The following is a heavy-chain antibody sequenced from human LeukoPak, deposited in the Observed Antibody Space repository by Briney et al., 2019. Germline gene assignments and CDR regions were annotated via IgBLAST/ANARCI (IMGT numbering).Heavy chain of an antibody. CDR1: GFTFDDYA. CDR3: ATYRHLPY. D-gene: IGHD2-2*02. J-gene: IGHJ4*02. Sequence: PGGSLRLSCAASGFTFDDYAMHWVRQAPGKGLEWVSGISWNSGSIGYADSVKGRFTISRDNSKNTLYLQMNSLRAEDTAVYYCATYRHLPYWGQGTLVTVSS. CDR2: ISWNSGSI. V-gene: IGHV3-9*01.